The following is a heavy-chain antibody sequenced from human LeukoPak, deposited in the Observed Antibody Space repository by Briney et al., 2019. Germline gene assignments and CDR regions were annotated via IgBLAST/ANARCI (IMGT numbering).Heavy chain of an antibody. V-gene: IGHV4-39*01. D-gene: IGHD6-13*01. Sequence: SETLSLTCTVSGGSISSSSYYWGWIRQPPGKGLEWIGSIYYSGSTYYNPSLKSRVTISVDTSKNQFSLKLSTVTAADTAVYYCARPTMYSSSWYFAFDIWGQGTMVTVSS. CDR1: GGSISSSSYY. CDR2: IYYSGST. CDR3: ARPTMYSSSWYFAFDI. J-gene: IGHJ3*02.